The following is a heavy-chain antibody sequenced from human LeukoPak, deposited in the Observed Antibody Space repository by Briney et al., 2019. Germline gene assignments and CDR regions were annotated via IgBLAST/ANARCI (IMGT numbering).Heavy chain of an antibody. CDR1: GFTFTTYS. J-gene: IGHJ4*02. CDR2: IYSGGST. Sequence: GGSLRLSCAASGFTFTTYSMNWVRQAPGKGLEWVSVIYSGGSTYYADSVKGRFTISRDNSKNTLHLQMNSLRDGDTAVYYCARSGEAGTFDYWGQGTLVTVSS. CDR3: ARSGEAGTFDY. V-gene: IGHV3-66*01. D-gene: IGHD6-13*01.